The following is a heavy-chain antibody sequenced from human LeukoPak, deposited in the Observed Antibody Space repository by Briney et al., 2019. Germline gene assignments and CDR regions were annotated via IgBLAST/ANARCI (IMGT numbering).Heavy chain of an antibody. CDR3: ARDRNYYDSSGYYELSWFDP. CDR2: ISYDGSNK. V-gene: IGHV3-30-3*01. J-gene: IGHJ5*02. D-gene: IGHD3-22*01. CDR1: GFTFSSYA. Sequence: GGSLRLSCAASGFTFSSYAMHWVRQAPGKGLEWVAVISYDGSNKYYADSVKGRFTISRDNSKNTLYLQMNSLRAEDTAVYYCARDRNYYDSSGYYELSWFDPWAREPWSPSPQ.